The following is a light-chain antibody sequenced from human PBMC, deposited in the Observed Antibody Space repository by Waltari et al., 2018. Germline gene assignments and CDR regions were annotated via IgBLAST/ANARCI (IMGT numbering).Light chain of an antibody. Sequence: DIQMTQSPSSLSASVGDRVPITCQASQDISNYLKWYQQKPGKAPKLLIYDASNLETGVPSRFSGSGSGTDFTFTISSLQPEDIATYYCQQYDNLPMYTFGQGTKLEIK. CDR2: DAS. V-gene: IGKV1-33*01. CDR1: QDISNY. CDR3: QQYDNLPMYT. J-gene: IGKJ2*01.